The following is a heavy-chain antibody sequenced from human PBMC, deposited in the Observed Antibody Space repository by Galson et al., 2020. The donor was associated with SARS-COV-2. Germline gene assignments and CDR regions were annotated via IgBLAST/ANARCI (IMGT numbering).Heavy chain of an antibody. V-gene: IGHV3-11*01. CDR2: ISSSGSTI. D-gene: IGHD5-18*01. CDR3: ARDLVDTARDTYSYYSGMGF. J-gene: IGHJ6*02. CDR1: GFTFSDYY. Sequence: KIGESLKISCAASGFTFSDYYMSWIRQAPGKGLEWVSYISSSGSTIYYADSVKGRFTISRDNAKNSLYLQMNSLRAEDRAVYYCARDLVDTARDTYSYYSGMGFWGQGTPVPVSS.